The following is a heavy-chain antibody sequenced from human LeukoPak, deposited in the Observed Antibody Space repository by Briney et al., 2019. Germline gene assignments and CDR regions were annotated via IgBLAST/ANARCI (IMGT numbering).Heavy chain of an antibody. D-gene: IGHD2-2*01. Sequence: GASVKVSCKASGYTFTDYYMHWVRQAPGQGLEWMGGIIPIFGTANYAQKFQGRVTITADESTSTAYMELSSLRSEDTAVYYCARDNQVVPAAMHDANYYYYMDVWGKGTTVTISS. J-gene: IGHJ6*03. CDR1: GYTFTDYY. V-gene: IGHV1-69*13. CDR3: ARDNQVVPAAMHDANYYYYMDV. CDR2: IIPIFGTA.